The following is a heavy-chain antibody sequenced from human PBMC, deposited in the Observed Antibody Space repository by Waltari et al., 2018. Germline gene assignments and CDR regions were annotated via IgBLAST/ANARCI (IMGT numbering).Heavy chain of an antibody. D-gene: IGHD2-15*01. CDR1: GGSFSGYY. Sequence: QVQLQQWGAGLLKPSETLSLTCAVYGGSFSGYYWSWIRQPPGKGLEWIGEINHSGVTNYNPSLKSRVTISVDTSKNQFSRKLSSVTAADTAVYYCARGWGRTVVVVAATRGFDYWGQGTLVTVSS. CDR3: ARGWGRTVVVVAATRGFDY. J-gene: IGHJ4*02. CDR2: INHSGVT. V-gene: IGHV4-34*01.